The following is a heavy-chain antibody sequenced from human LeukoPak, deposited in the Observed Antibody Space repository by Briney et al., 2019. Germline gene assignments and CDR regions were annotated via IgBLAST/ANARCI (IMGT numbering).Heavy chain of an antibody. D-gene: IGHD6-13*01. CDR2: ISSHSNFI. CDR1: GFTFSSYE. CDR3: ARSIAATSPLDY. V-gene: IGHV3-21*01. J-gene: IGHJ4*02. Sequence: GGSLRLPCAASGFTFSSYEMNWVRQAPGKGLEWVSSISSHSNFIYYADSVKGRFTIFRDNAKNSLYLQMNRLRAEDRAVYYCARSIAATSPLDYWGQGTLVTVSS.